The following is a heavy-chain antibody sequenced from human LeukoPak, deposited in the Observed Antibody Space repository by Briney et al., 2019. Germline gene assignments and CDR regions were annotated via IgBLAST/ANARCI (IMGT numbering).Heavy chain of an antibody. V-gene: IGHV3-48*02. CDR1: GFTFSSYW. J-gene: IGHJ4*02. CDR2: ISRNSGTK. CDR3: ARDWEVATIAAAALGY. Sequence: GGSLRLSCAASGFTFSSYWIHWVRQAPGKGLEWVSYISRNSGTKYYADSVKGRFTISRDNAKNLLYLQMNSLRDEDAGVYYCARDWEVATIAAAALGYWGRGTRVTVSS. D-gene: IGHD6-13*01.